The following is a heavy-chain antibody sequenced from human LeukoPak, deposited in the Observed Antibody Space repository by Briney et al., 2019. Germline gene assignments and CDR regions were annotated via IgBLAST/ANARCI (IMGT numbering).Heavy chain of an antibody. D-gene: IGHD6-19*01. V-gene: IGHV1/OR15-3*02. Sequence: ASVKVSCKASGYTFIGHYIHWVRQAPGQGLEWMGWSNTGNRNTKCSQELHARVTMTRDTSASTAYMELRSLRSDDTAVYYCARDYSRLRWLVHWFDPWGQGTLVTVSS. J-gene: IGHJ5*02. CDR2: SNTGNRNT. CDR3: ARDYSRLRWLVHWFDP. CDR1: GYTFIGHY.